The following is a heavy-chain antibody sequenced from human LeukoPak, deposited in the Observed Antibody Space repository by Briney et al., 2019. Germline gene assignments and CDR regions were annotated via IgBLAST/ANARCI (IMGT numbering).Heavy chain of an antibody. CDR1: GGTFSSYA. V-gene: IGHV1-69*01. J-gene: IGHJ4*02. Sequence: SVKLSCKASGGTFSSYAISWVRQAPGQGLEWMGGIIPIFGTANYAQKFQGRVTITADESTSTAYMELSSLRSEDTAVYYCARDPDYGSGQGYWGQGTLVTVSS. D-gene: IGHD3-10*01. CDR3: ARDPDYGSGQGY. CDR2: IIPIFGTA.